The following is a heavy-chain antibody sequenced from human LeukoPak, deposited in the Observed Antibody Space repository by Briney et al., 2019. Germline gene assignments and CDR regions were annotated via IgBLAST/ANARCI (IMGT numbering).Heavy chain of an antibody. J-gene: IGHJ6*03. CDR3: ARGSCSGGSCYGIMDV. Sequence: PGGSLRLSCAASGFTVSSNYMSWVRQAPGKGLEWVSVIYSGGTTYYADSVKGRFTISRDNSKNTLYLQMNSLRAEDTAVYYCARGSCSGGSCYGIMDVWGKGTTVTVSS. CDR1: GFTVSSNY. CDR2: IYSGGTT. V-gene: IGHV3-53*01. D-gene: IGHD2-15*01.